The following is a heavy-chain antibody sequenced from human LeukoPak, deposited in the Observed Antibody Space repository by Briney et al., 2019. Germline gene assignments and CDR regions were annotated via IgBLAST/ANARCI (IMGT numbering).Heavy chain of an antibody. D-gene: IGHD6-19*01. Sequence: GASVKVSCKAFGYTFTSNYMHWVRQAPGQGPEWMGVISPSGGSTTYAQKFQGRVTITRDTSASTAYMELSSLRSEDMAVYYCARDLSSGWYFDYWGQGTLVTVSS. CDR1: GYTFTSNY. CDR3: ARDLSSGWYFDY. CDR2: ISPSGGST. J-gene: IGHJ4*02. V-gene: IGHV1-46*01.